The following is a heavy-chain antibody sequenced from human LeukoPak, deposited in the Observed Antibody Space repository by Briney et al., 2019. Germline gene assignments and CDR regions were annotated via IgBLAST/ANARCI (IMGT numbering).Heavy chain of an antibody. V-gene: IGHV3-7*01. CDR2: IKQDGSEK. CDR3: ARANYDFWSGYYMGDYNWFDP. J-gene: IGHJ5*02. D-gene: IGHD3-3*01. CDR1: GFTFSSYS. Sequence: GGSLRLSCAASGFTFSSYSMNWVRQAPGKGLEWVANIKQDGSEKYYVDSVKGRFTISRDNAKNSLYLQMNSLRAEDTAVYYCARANYDFWSGYYMGDYNWFDPWGQGTLVTVSS.